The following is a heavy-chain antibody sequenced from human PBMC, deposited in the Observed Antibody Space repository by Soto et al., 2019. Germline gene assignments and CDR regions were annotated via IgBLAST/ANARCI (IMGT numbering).Heavy chain of an antibody. Sequence: SETLSLTCAVYGGSCSGYYWSWIRQPPGKGLEWIGEINHSGSTNYNPSLKSRVTISVDTSKNQFSLKLSSVTAADTAVYYCARGQKKYYDILTGYYRENYYYYYYMDVWGKGTTVTVSS. CDR3: ARGQKKYYDILTGYYRENYYYYYYMDV. V-gene: IGHV4-34*01. J-gene: IGHJ6*03. CDR1: GGSCSGYY. CDR2: INHSGST. D-gene: IGHD3-9*01.